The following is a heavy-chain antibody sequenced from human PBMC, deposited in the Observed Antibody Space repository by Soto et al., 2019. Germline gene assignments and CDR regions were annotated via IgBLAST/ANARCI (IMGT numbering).Heavy chain of an antibody. J-gene: IGHJ6*02. CDR2: ISGSGGST. V-gene: IGHV3-23*01. Sequence: GGSLILSCASSGFTFSNYSMILVRPAPGKGLEWVSAISGSGGSTYYVDSVKGRFTISRDNSKYTLYLHVNNLRAEDTALYYCAKDTGYSSGWHYGMDVWGQGTTVNVS. CDR3: AKDTGYSSGWHYGMDV. D-gene: IGHD6-19*01. CDR1: GFTFSNYS.